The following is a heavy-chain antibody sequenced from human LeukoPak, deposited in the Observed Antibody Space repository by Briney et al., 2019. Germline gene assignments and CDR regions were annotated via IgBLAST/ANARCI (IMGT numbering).Heavy chain of an antibody. Sequence: GGSLRLSCAASGFTFDDYAMHWVRQAPGKGLEWVFLISGDGGSTYYADSVKGRFTISRDNSKNSLYLQMNSLRTEDTALYYCAIPATVTTPYDAFDIWGQGTMVTVSS. V-gene: IGHV3-43*02. D-gene: IGHD4-17*01. J-gene: IGHJ3*02. CDR1: GFTFDDYA. CDR3: AIPATVTTPYDAFDI. CDR2: ISGDGGST.